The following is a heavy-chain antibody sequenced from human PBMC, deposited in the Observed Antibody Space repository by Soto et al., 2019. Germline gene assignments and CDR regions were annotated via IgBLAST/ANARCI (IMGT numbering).Heavy chain of an antibody. Sequence: EVQLVESGGGLVQPGGSLRLSCVASGFNFISSFMGWLRQAPGKGLEWVANINQDGDKTYYVDSVKGRFTISRDNAQNSLDLQMSSLRVEDTAVYYCARYFRGSGRYFFDYWGQGTLVTVSS. CDR2: INQDGDKT. D-gene: IGHD6-19*01. J-gene: IGHJ4*02. CDR3: ARYFRGSGRYFFDY. CDR1: GFNFISSF. V-gene: IGHV3-7*03.